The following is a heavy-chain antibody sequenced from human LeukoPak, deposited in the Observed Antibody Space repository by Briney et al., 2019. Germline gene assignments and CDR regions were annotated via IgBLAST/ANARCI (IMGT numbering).Heavy chain of an antibody. CDR2: ITHRGST. Sequence: SETLSLTCAAYGGSFSGYYWSWIRQSPGRGLEWIGEITHRGSTNYNPSLRSRVTISLDTSRNQFSLKLNSVTAADTAVYYCAKSNGYGLVDIWGQGTMVTVSS. J-gene: IGHJ3*02. CDR3: AKSNGYGLVDI. V-gene: IGHV4-34*01. CDR1: GGSFSGYY. D-gene: IGHD3-10*01.